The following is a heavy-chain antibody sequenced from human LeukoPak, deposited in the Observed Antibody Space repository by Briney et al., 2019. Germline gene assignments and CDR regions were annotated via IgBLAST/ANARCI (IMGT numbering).Heavy chain of an antibody. Sequence: GGSLRLSCAASGFSFSDHYMSWIRQAPGKGLEWVSYISSSRSFTNYADSVKGRFTISRDTAKNSLYLQMNSLRAEDTAVYYCARLRGYSYGLGYWGQGILVTVSS. CDR2: ISSSRSFT. J-gene: IGHJ4*02. CDR1: GFSFSDHY. D-gene: IGHD5-18*01. CDR3: ARLRGYSYGLGY. V-gene: IGHV3-11*03.